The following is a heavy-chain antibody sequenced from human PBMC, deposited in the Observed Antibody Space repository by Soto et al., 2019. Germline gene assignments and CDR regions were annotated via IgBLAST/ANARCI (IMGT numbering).Heavy chain of an antibody. Sequence: GGSLRLSCAASGFTFSSYAMHWVRQAPGKGLEWVAVISYDGSNKYYADSVKGRFTISRDNSKNTLYLQMNSLRAEDTAVYYCARENLLTTDYYYGMDVWGQGTTVTVSS. CDR2: ISYDGSNK. D-gene: IGHD4-17*01. CDR3: ARENLLTTDYYYGMDV. J-gene: IGHJ6*02. CDR1: GFTFSSYA. V-gene: IGHV3-30-3*01.